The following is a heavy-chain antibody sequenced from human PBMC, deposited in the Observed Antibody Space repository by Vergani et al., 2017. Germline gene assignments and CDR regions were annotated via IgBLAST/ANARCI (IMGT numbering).Heavy chain of an antibody. J-gene: IGHJ4*02. CDR2: ISGSGGST. CDR3: AKGGGHYDSSGYYSPFDY. D-gene: IGHD3-22*01. Sequence: EVQLVESGGGLVKPGGSLRLSCAASGFTFSSYAMSWVRQAPGKGLEWVSAISGSGGSTYYADSVKGRFTISRDNSKNTLYLQMNSLRAEDTAVYYCAKGGGHYDSSGYYSPFDYWGQGTLVTVSS. CDR1: GFTFSSYA. V-gene: IGHV3-23*04.